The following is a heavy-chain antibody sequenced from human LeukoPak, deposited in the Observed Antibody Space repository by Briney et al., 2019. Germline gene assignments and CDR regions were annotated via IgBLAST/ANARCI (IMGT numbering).Heavy chain of an antibody. CDR3: ARDHTFTVPTGY. J-gene: IGHJ4*02. CDR2: ISAYNGNT. Sequence: ASVKVSCKASGYTFTSYGISWVRQAPGQGLEWMGWISAYNGNTNYAQKFQGRVTMTTDTSTTTAYMELRSLRSDDTAVYYCARDHTFTVPTGYWGQGTLVTVSP. V-gene: IGHV1-18*01. CDR1: GYTFTSYG. D-gene: IGHD4-17*01.